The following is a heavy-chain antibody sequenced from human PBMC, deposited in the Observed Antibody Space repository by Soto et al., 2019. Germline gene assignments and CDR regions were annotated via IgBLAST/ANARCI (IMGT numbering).Heavy chain of an antibody. CDR2: ISCSGGST. V-gene: IGHV3-23*01. CDR1: GFTFSSHA. J-gene: IGHJ6*02. CDR3: EKDTGFRFLDPDYYYYSGMDV. Sequence: PGGSLRLSXAASGFTFSSHAMSWVRQAPGKGLEWVSAISCSGGSTYYTDSVKGRFTISRDNSKNTLYLQMSSLRAEDTAVYYCEKDTGFRFLDPDYYYYSGMDVWGQGTTVTVS. D-gene: IGHD3-3*01.